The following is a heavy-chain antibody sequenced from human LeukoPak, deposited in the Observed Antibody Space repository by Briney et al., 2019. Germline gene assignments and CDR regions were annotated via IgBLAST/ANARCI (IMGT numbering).Heavy chain of an antibody. V-gene: IGHV3-23*01. CDR3: AKKSYYYDSTGYYDY. Sequence: GGSLRLSCAVSGFTFSSYAMSWVRQAPGKGLEWVSGISGSGDSTYYADSVKSRFTISRDNSKNTLYLQMNSLRAEDTAVYYCAKKSYYYDSTGYYDYWGQGTLVTVSS. D-gene: IGHD3-22*01. J-gene: IGHJ4*02. CDR1: GFTFSSYA. CDR2: ISGSGDST.